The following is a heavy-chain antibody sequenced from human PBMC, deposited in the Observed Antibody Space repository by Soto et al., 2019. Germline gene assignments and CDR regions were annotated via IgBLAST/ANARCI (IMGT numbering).Heavy chain of an antibody. D-gene: IGHD2-2*02. Sequence: ASVQVCCKASGYTFSDPHMDGVRHALGQRLQWRGWINPNSGGTMYAQKFRSWVTITRHTSNATAYMGLSRLRSDDTGVYYCARDRLGYFSSTGCYMDYYYYGMDVWVQGTTGTVS. CDR2: INPNSGGT. J-gene: IGHJ6*02. CDR1: GYTFSDPH. V-gene: IGHV1-2*04. CDR3: ARDRLGYFSSTGCYMDYYYYGMDV.